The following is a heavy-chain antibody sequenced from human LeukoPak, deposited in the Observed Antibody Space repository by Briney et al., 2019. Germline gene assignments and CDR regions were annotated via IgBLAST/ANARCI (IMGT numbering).Heavy chain of an antibody. CDR1: GFTLSTNA. V-gene: IGHV3-23*01. CDR3: AKVYYDILTGYYSY. D-gene: IGHD3-9*01. Sequence: GGSLRLSCLTSGFTLSTNAMSWVRQAPGKGLEWISGISGSGASTYYADSVKGRFTISRDDSRNTLYLQMNSLRGDDTAVYYCAKVYYDILTGYYSYWGQGTLVTVSS. CDR2: ISGSGAST. J-gene: IGHJ4*02.